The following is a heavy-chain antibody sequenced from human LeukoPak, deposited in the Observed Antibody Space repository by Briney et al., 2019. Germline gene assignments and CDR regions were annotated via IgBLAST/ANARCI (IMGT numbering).Heavy chain of an antibody. CDR1: GFTFSGAW. J-gene: IGHJ6*02. V-gene: IGHV3-7*01. D-gene: IGHD6-13*01. CDR3: AREGEQLGTYYYYGMDV. Sequence: GGSLRLSCTASGFTFSGAWMSWVRQAPGKGLEWVANIKQDGSEKYYVDSVKGRFTISRDNAKNSLYLQMNSLRAEDTAVYYCAREGEQLGTYYYYGMDVWGQGTTVTVSS. CDR2: IKQDGSEK.